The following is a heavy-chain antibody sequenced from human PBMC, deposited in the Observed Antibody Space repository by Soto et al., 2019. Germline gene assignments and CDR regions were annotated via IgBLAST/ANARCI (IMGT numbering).Heavy chain of an antibody. CDR2: TYYRSKWYN. D-gene: IGHD6-19*01. V-gene: IGHV6-1*01. CDR1: GDSVSSNSAA. Sequence: QVQLQQSGPGLVKPSQTLSLTCAISGDSVSSNSAAWNWIRQSPSRGLEWLGRTYYRSKWYNEYAVSVRSRXXIXPXXSKHQFSLQLNFVTSEDTAVYYCAREVTGTCAFGVWSQGTVVTVS. CDR3: AREVTGTCAFGV. J-gene: IGHJ3*01.